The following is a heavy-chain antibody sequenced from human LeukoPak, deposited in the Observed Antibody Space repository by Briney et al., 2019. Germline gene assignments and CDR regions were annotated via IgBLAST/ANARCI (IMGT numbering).Heavy chain of an antibody. V-gene: IGHV4-59*01. CDR1: GGSISSYY. CDR2: INYSGST. D-gene: IGHD2-8*01. CDR3: ARDPRYCTNGVCYSGIDY. J-gene: IGHJ4*02. Sequence: PSETLSLTCTVSGGSISSYYWSWIRQPPGKGLEWIGYINYSGSTNYYPSLKSRVTISVDTSKNQFSLKLSSVTAADTAVYYCARDPRYCTNGVCYSGIDYWGQGTLVTVSS.